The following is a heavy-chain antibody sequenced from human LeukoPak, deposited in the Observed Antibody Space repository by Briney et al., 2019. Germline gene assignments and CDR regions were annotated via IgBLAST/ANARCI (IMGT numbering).Heavy chain of an antibody. Sequence: QSGGSLRLSCAASGFTVSSNYMSWVRQAPGKGLEWVSVIYSGGSTYYADSVKGRFTISRDNSKNTLYLQMNSLRAEDTAVYCCARDLWFGDVGMDVWGQGTTVTVSS. CDR2: IYSGGST. V-gene: IGHV3-53*01. J-gene: IGHJ6*02. D-gene: IGHD3-10*01. CDR1: GFTVSSNY. CDR3: ARDLWFGDVGMDV.